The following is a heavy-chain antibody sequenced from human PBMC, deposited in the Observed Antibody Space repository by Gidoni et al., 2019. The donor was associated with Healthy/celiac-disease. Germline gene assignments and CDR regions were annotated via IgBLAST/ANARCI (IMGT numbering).Heavy chain of an antibody. V-gene: IGHV5-10-1*01. Sequence: EVQLVQSGAEVKQPGESLRTSCKGSGYSFTSYRISWVRQMPGKGLEWMGRIDPSDSYTNYSPSVQGHVTISADKSISTAYLQWSSLKASDTAMYYCARHRASSSSFDYWGQGTLVTVSS. CDR3: ARHRASSSSFDY. CDR1: GYSFTSYR. D-gene: IGHD6-13*01. CDR2: IDPSDSYT. J-gene: IGHJ4*02.